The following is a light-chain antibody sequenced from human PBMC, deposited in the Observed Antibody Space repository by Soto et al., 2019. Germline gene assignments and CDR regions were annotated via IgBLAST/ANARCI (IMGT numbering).Light chain of an antibody. CDR1: HTISSSY. J-gene: IGKJ1*01. V-gene: IGKV3-20*01. CDR2: GAS. Sequence: EIVLTQSPGTLSLSPGERATLSCRASHTISSSYLAWYQQKPGQAPRLLIYGASNRATGIPDRFSGSGSETDFTLTISGLEPEDFAVYYCQNYGNSPWTFGQGTKVEI. CDR3: QNYGNSPWT.